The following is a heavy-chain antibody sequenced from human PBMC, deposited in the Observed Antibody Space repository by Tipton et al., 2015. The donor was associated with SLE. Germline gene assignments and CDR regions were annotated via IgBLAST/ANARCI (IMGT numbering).Heavy chain of an antibody. CDR1: GGSIRSGYF. CDR2: ISYSGST. CDR3: ARDVGGYNTGWFPYYFDY. Sequence: TLSLTCTVSGGSIRSGYFWGWLRQHPEKGLEWIGYISYSGSTNYNSSLKSRLTISVDTSKNQFSLKLSSVTAADTAVYYCARDVGGYNTGWFPYYFDYWGQGTLVTVSS. D-gene: IGHD2-8*02. J-gene: IGHJ4*02. V-gene: IGHV4-31*03.